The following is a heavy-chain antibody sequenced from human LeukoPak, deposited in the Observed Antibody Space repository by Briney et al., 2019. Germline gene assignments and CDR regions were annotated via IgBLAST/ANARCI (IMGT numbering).Heavy chain of an antibody. CDR3: AKDPIVDYLGAFDF. CDR2: ISGSGGTT. J-gene: IGHJ3*01. CDR1: GFVFGNYG. D-gene: IGHD4-11*01. Sequence: GGSLRLTCTGSGFVFGNYGMTWVRQAPGKGLEWVSAISGSGGTTRYTGSVTGRFTISRDNSKNTLLLQMNSLRAEDTAVYYCAKDPIVDYLGAFDFWGPGTLVTVSS. V-gene: IGHV3-23*01.